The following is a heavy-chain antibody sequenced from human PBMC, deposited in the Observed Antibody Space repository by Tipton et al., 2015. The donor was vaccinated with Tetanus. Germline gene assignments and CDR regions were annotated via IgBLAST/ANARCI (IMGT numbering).Heavy chain of an antibody. CDR3: AGDGEKIMTSDRRQRRATNYYYHYGLDV. Sequence: GLVKPSETLSLTCAVYGGSFSGSYWSWVRQPPGKGLEWIGNIYHSESANYNPSLKSRVTISVDTSKNQITLTLKSVTAADTALYYCAGDGEKIMTSDRRQRRATNYYYHYGLDVWGQGTTVTVSS. D-gene: IGHD3-10*01. V-gene: IGHV4-34*01. CDR1: GGSFSGSY. J-gene: IGHJ6*02. CDR2: IYHSESA.